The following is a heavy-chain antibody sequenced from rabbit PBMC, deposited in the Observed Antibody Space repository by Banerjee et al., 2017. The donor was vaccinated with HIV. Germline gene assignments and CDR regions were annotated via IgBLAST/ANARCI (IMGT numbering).Heavy chain of an antibody. J-gene: IGHJ4*01. CDR1: GFSFSSNA. Sequence: QEQLVESGGGPVQPEGSLTLTCTASGFSFSSNAMCWVRQAPGKGLEWIACISVGSSGSTWYASWAKGRFTISKMSSTTVTLQMTSLTAADTATYFCARFDYNSVGNSYYKLWGPGTLVTVS. CDR2: ISVGSSGST. CDR3: ARFDYNSVGNSYYKL. V-gene: IGHV1S45*01. D-gene: IGHD8-1*01.